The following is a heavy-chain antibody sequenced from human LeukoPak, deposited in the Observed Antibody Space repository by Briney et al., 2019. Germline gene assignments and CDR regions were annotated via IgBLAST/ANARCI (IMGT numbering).Heavy chain of an antibody. V-gene: IGHV3-21*01. CDR1: GFSFSSYS. CDR2: MSSGSSYI. Sequence: GGSLRLSCAASGFSFSSYSMNRVRQAPGKGLEWVSSMSSGSSYIYYADSVKGRFTISRDNAKNSLYLQMNSLRAEATAVYYCAIDMMGGKWELNAAFDIWGQGTIVTVSS. CDR3: AIDMMGGKWELNAAFDI. J-gene: IGHJ3*02. D-gene: IGHD1-26*01.